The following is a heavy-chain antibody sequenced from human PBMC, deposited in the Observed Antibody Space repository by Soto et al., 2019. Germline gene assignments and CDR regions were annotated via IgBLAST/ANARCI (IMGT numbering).Heavy chain of an antibody. Sequence: PSETLSLTCTVSGGSISSYYWSWIRQPPGKGLEWIGYIYYSGSTNYNPSLKSRVTISVDTSKNQFSLKLSSVTAADTAVYYCARVDYDILTGYESCLDYWGQGTLVTVSS. CDR1: GGSISSYY. J-gene: IGHJ4*02. CDR2: IYYSGST. CDR3: ARVDYDILTGYESCLDY. D-gene: IGHD3-9*01. V-gene: IGHV4-59*01.